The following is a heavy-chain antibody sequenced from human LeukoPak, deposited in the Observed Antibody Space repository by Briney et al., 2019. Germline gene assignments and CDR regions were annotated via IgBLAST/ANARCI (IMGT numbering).Heavy chain of an antibody. V-gene: IGHV1-2*02. CDR3: APSSSNWFYFDY. D-gene: IGHD6-13*01. CDR2: INPNSGGT. CDR1: GYTFTGYY. J-gene: IGHJ4*02. Sequence: ASVKVSCKTSGYTFTGYYMHWVRQAPGQGPEWMGWINPNSGGTNYAQKLQGRVTMTRDTSVSTAYMDLSRLRSDDTAVYYCAPSSSNWFYFDYWGQGTLVTVSS.